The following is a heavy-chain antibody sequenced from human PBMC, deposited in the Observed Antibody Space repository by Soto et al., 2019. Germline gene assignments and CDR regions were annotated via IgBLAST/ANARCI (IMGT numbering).Heavy chain of an antibody. Sequence: SETLSLTCTCSGGSISSYYWSWIRQPPWKGLEWIGYIYYSGSTNYNPSLKSRVTISVDTSENQFSLKLSSVTAADTAVYYCARDSGGLYCSGGSCGSFDIWGQGTMVTVSS. J-gene: IGHJ3*02. CDR2: IYYSGST. CDR3: ARDSGGLYCSGGSCGSFDI. D-gene: IGHD2-15*01. CDR1: GGSISSYY. V-gene: IGHV4-59*01.